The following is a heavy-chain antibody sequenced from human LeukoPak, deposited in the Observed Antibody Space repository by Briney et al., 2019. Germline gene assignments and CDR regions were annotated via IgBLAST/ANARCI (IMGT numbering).Heavy chain of an antibody. V-gene: IGHV1-8*01. D-gene: IGHD3-10*01. CDR3: ARGLYGSGSYYLDYYYYYGMDV. CDR1: GYTFTSYD. Sequence: ASVKVSCKASGYTFTSYDINWVRQATGQGLEWMGWMNPNSGNTGYAQKFQGRVTMTRNTSISTAYMELSSLRSEDTAVYYCARGLYGSGSYYLDYYYYYGMDVWDQGTTVTVSS. CDR2: MNPNSGNT. J-gene: IGHJ6*02.